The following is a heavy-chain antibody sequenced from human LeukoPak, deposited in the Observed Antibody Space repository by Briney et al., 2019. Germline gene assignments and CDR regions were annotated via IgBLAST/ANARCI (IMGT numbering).Heavy chain of an antibody. J-gene: IGHJ3*02. Sequence: SLRLSCAASGFTFRGHAMTWVRQAPGKGLEWVSGISWNSGSIGYADSVKGRFTISRDNAKNSLYLQMNSLRAEDTALYYCAKRGVAFDIWGQGTMVTVSS. CDR1: GFTFRGHA. CDR2: ISWNSGSI. V-gene: IGHV3-9*01. CDR3: AKRGVAFDI.